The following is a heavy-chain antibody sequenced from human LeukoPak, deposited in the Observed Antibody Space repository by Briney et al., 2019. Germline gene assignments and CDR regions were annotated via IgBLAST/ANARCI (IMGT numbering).Heavy chain of an antibody. CDR3: ARDLRTTVTTSTYFDL. CDR1: GFTFSSYS. Sequence: GGSLRLSGAASGFTFSSYSMNWVRQAPGKGLEWVSSISSSSSYIYYADSVKGRFTISRDNAKNSLYLQMNSLRAEDTAVYYCARDLRTTVTTSTYFDLWGRGTLVTVSS. CDR2: ISSSSSYI. D-gene: IGHD4-17*01. V-gene: IGHV3-21*01. J-gene: IGHJ2*01.